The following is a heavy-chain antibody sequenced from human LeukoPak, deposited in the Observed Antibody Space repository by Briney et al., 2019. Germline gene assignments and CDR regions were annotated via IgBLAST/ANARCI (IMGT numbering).Heavy chain of an antibody. D-gene: IGHD6-19*01. CDR3: ARGGYISGWYCDYVVY. J-gene: IGHJ4*02. CDR2: INPNSGGT. CDR1: GYTFTGYY. Sequence: ASVKVSCKASGYTFTGYYMHWVRQAPGQGLEWMGWINPNSGGTNYAEKFQGRFTMTRDTSINTAYMELSRLRSDDTAVYYCARGGYISGWYCDYVVYWGQGTLVTVCS. V-gene: IGHV1-2*02.